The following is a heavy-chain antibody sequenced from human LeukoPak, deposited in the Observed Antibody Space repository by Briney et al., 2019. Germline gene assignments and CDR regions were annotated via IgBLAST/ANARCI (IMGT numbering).Heavy chain of an antibody. CDR3: ARWDSSVGNAFHI. Sequence: ASVKVSCKASGDTFIRSYMHWVRQAPGQGLEWMGIINPSGGDIRYAQKFQGRVTMTRDTSTSTVYLELRSLRSEDTAVYYCARWDSSVGNAFHIWGQGTMITISS. CDR1: GDTFIRSY. J-gene: IGHJ3*02. D-gene: IGHD3-22*01. V-gene: IGHV1-46*03. CDR2: INPSGGDI.